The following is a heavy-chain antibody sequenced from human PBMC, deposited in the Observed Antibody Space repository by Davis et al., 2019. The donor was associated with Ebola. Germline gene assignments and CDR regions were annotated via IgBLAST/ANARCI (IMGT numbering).Heavy chain of an antibody. D-gene: IGHD2-21*01. J-gene: IGHJ4*02. Sequence: SETLSLTCTVSGGSIGSATYYWGWIRQPPGRGLEWIASIYYSGTSYYNPSLKSRVTISVDTSKNQFSLKLSSVTAADTGVYYCARHPGVVIAFFDYWGQGTVVPVSS. CDR1: GGSIGSATYY. CDR2: IYYSGTS. V-gene: IGHV4-39*01. CDR3: ARHPGVVIAFFDY.